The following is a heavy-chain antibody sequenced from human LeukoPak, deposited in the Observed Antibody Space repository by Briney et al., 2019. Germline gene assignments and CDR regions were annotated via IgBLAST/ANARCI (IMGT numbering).Heavy chain of an antibody. CDR2: ISASGGRT. V-gene: IGHV3-23*01. Sequence: PGGSLRLSCAASGFTLRSYAMSWGRQAPGKGPQWVSGISASGGRTYYADSVKGRFTISRDTSRNTLYLQMDSLRADDTAVYYCGKDPNGDYVGAFDMSSQGTTVTVSS. J-gene: IGHJ3*02. D-gene: IGHD4-17*01. CDR3: GKDPNGDYVGAFDM. CDR1: GFTLRSYA.